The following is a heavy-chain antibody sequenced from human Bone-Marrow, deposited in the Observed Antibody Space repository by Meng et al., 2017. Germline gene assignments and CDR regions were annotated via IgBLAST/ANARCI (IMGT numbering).Heavy chain of an antibody. D-gene: IGHD2-2*01. CDR3: ARDQFLVVPAANFGMDV. CDR2: IYYSGST. Sequence: TLSLTCIVSGGSISSGGYYWSWIRQHPGKGLEWIGYIYYSGSTYYNPSLKSRVTISVDTSKNQFSLKLSSVTAADTAVYYCARDQFLVVPAANFGMDVWGQGPTVTVSS. CDR1: GGSISSGGYY. J-gene: IGHJ6*02. V-gene: IGHV4-31*03.